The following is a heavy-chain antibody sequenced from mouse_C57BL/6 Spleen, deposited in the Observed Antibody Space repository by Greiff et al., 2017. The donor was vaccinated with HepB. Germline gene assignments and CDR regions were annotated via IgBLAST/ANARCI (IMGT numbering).Heavy chain of an antibody. J-gene: IGHJ1*03. D-gene: IGHD2-3*01. V-gene: IGHV5-4*03. Sequence: EVKLMESGGGLVKPGGSLKLSCAASGFTFSSYAMSWVRQTPEKRLEWVATISDGGSYTYYPDNVKGRFTISRDNAKNNLYLQMSHLKSEDTAMYYCARNDGRGDWYFDVWGTGTTVTVSS. CDR3: ARNDGRGDWYFDV. CDR2: ISDGGSYT. CDR1: GFTFSSYA.